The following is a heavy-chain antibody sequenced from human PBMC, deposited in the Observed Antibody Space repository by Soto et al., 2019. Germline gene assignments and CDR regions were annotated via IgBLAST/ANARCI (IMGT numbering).Heavy chain of an antibody. CDR2: MNPNSCNT. Sequence: ASVKVSCKASGYTFTGYDINWVRQATGQGLEWMGWMNPNSCNTGYAQKFQGRVTMTRNTSISTAYMELSSLRSEDTAVYYCAISTYYDFWSGYYYYYYMDVWGKGTTVTVSS. V-gene: IGHV1-8*01. CDR1: GYTFTGYD. CDR3: AISTYYDFWSGYYYYYYMDV. J-gene: IGHJ6*03. D-gene: IGHD3-3*01.